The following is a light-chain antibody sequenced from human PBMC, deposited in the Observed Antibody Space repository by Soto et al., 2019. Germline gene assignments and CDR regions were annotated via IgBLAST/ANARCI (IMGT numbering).Light chain of an antibody. Sequence: DIQMAQSPSTLSASVGDRVTITCRASQSTSSWLAWYQQKPGKAPKLLIYDASSLESGVPSRFSGSGSGTEFTLTISSLQPDDFATYYCQQYNSYWWTFGQGTKV. CDR1: QSTSSW. V-gene: IGKV1-5*01. J-gene: IGKJ1*01. CDR3: QQYNSYWWT. CDR2: DAS.